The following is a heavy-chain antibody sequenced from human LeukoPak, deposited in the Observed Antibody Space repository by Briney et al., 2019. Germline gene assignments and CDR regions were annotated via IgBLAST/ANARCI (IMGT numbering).Heavy chain of an antibody. CDR3: ARGGGWPRRFDY. D-gene: IGHD6-19*01. CDR2: INHSGST. J-gene: IGHJ4*02. Sequence: SETLSFTCAVYGGSFSGYYWSWIRQPPGKGLEWIGEINHSGSTNYNPSLKSRVTISEDTSKNQFSLKLSSVTAADTAVYYCARGGGWPRRFDYWGQGTLVTVSS. V-gene: IGHV4-34*01. CDR1: GGSFSGYY.